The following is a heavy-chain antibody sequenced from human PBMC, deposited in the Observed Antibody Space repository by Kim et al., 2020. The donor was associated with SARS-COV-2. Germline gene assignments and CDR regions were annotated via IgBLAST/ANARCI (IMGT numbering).Heavy chain of an antibody. J-gene: IGHJ3*02. CDR3: ARDVSGSYSAFDI. D-gene: IGHD1-26*01. CDR2: IIPILGIA. CDR1: GGTFSSYT. Sequence: SVKVSCKASGGTFSSYTISWVRQAPGQGLEWMGRIIPILGIANYAQKFQGRVTITADKSTSTAYMELSSLRSEDTAVYYCARDVSGSYSAFDIWGQGTMVTVSS. V-gene: IGHV1-69*04.